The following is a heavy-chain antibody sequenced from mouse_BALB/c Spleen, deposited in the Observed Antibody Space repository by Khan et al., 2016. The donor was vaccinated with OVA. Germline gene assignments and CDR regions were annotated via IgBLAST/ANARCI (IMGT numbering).Heavy chain of an antibody. CDR2: IWAGGST. CDR1: GFSLTSYG. V-gene: IGHV2-9*02. Sequence: VELVESGPGLVAPSQSLSITCTVSGFSLTSYGVHWVRQPPGKGLEWLGVIWAGGSTNYNSTLMSRLSISKDNSKSQVFLKMNSLQTDDTAMYYCARDYYYVGMDYWGQGTSVTVSS. J-gene: IGHJ4*01. D-gene: IGHD1-1*01. CDR3: ARDYYYVGMDY.